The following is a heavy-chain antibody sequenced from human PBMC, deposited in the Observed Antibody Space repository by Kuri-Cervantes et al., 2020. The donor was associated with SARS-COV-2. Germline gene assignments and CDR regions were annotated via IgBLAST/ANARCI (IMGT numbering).Heavy chain of an antibody. Sequence: ESLKISCTVSGGSISSSISSSSYYWGWIRQPPGKGLEWIGSIYYSGSTYYNPSLKSRVTISVDTSKNQFSLKLSSVTAADTAVYYCAGGYTGWISNWGQGTLVTVSS. J-gene: IGHJ4*01. CDR3: AGGYTGWISN. CDR2: IYYSGST. V-gene: IGHV4-39*07. D-gene: IGHD2-2*03. CDR1: GGSISSSISSSSYY.